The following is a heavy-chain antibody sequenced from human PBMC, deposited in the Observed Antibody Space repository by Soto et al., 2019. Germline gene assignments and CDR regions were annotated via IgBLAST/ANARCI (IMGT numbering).Heavy chain of an antibody. Sequence: SETLSLTCTVSGGSISSDYWSWIRQPPGKRLEWIGFIYYNGFTTYSPSLKSRVTISIDTSKNQSSLKLASVTAADTAVYYCARDALNYDGNPYFDYWGQGTLVTVSS. CDR1: GGSISSDY. CDR3: ARDALNYDGNPYFDY. CDR2: IYYNGFT. V-gene: IGHV4-59*01. J-gene: IGHJ4*02. D-gene: IGHD5-12*01.